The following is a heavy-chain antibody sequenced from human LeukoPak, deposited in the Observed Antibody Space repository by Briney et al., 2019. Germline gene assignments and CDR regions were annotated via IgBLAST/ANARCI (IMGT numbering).Heavy chain of an antibody. CDR2: IKEDGSEK. D-gene: IGHD2-15*01. V-gene: IGHV3-7*05. CDR3: AALVAPY. Sequence: GGSLRLSCTTSGFTFNGYWMNWVRQAPGKGLEWVANIKEDGSEKNYVDSVKGRFTISRDNAQNSLYPQMNSLRADDTAVYYCAALVAPYWGQGTLVTVSS. J-gene: IGHJ4*02. CDR1: GFTFNGYW.